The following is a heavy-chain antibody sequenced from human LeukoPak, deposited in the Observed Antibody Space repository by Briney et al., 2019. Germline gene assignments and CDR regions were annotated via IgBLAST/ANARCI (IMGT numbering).Heavy chain of an antibody. V-gene: IGHV3-53*01. CDR2: IYSGGST. Sequence: GGSLRLSCAASGFTFSSYGMHWVRQAPGKGLEWVSVIYSGGSTYYADSVKGRFTISRDNSKNTLYLQMNSLRAEDTAVYYCARRAGAYSHPYDYWGQGTLVTVSS. J-gene: IGHJ4*02. CDR1: GFTFSSYG. D-gene: IGHD4/OR15-4a*01. CDR3: ARRAGAYSHPYDY.